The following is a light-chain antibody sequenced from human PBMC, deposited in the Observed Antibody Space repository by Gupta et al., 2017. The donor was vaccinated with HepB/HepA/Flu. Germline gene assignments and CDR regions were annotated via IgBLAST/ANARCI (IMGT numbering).Light chain of an antibody. V-gene: IGLV2-14*03. CDR1: SSDVGPYNY. Sequence: QSALTQPASVSGSPGQSITISCTGTSSDVGPYNYVSWYQQHPGKVPKLTIYDVRNRPSGVSDRFSGSKSGNTASLTISGLQAEDEADYYCSSYTSSSTPYVFGTGTKVTVL. CDR2: DVR. J-gene: IGLJ1*01. CDR3: SSYTSSSTPYV.